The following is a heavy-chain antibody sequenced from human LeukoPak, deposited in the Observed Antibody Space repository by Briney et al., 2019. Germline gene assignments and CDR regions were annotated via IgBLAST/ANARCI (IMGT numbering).Heavy chain of an antibody. J-gene: IGHJ5*02. CDR1: GYSFTSYW. V-gene: IGHV5-51*01. Sequence: GESLKISCKGSGYSFTSYWIGWVRQMPGKGLEWMGIIYPGDSDTRYSPSFQGQVTISADKSISTVYLQWSSLKASDTAMYYCARRNCSGGSCYYPWFDPWGQGTLVTVSS. D-gene: IGHD2-15*01. CDR2: IYPGDSDT. CDR3: ARRNCSGGSCYYPWFDP.